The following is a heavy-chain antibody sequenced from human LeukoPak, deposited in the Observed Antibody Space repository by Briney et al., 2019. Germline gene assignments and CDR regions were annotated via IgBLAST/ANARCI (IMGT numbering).Heavy chain of an antibody. CDR3: ARTGSSWPLYYYYYMDV. CDR2: VSDSGST. Sequence: ETLSLTCTVSGGSISSHYWSWIRQPPGKGLEWIGYVSDSGSTNYNPSLKSRVTVSVDTSKDQFSLKLTSVTAADTAVYYCARTGSSWPLYYYYYMDVWGKGTTVTVSS. CDR1: GGSISSHY. V-gene: IGHV4-59*11. D-gene: IGHD6-13*01. J-gene: IGHJ6*03.